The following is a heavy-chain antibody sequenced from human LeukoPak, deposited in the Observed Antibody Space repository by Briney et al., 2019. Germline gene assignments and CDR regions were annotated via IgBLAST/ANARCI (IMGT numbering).Heavy chain of an antibody. J-gene: IGHJ4*02. CDR2: IYAGGNT. CDR3: AKTQSYALNF. D-gene: IGHD3-16*01. Sequence: GGSLRLSCAASGFTVSGSYMSWVRQAPGKGLEWVSIIYAGGNTYYADSVKGRFTISRDISKNTVDLQMNSLRAEDTAVYYCAKTQSYALNFWGQGTLVTVPS. CDR1: GFTVSGSY. V-gene: IGHV3-53*01.